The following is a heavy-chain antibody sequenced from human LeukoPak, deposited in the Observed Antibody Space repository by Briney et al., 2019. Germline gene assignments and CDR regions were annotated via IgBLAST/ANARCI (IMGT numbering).Heavy chain of an antibody. J-gene: IGHJ4*01. Sequence: SETLSLTCTVSGASINNYYWSWIRQPPGKGLEWIGYVYYNGSTNYNPSLKSRVTISVDTSKTQFSLKLSSLTAADTAVYYCARGYSYTNFDYWGHGTLVTVSS. D-gene: IGHD5-18*01. CDR2: VYYNGST. CDR1: GASINNYY. V-gene: IGHV4-59*08. CDR3: ARGYSYTNFDY.